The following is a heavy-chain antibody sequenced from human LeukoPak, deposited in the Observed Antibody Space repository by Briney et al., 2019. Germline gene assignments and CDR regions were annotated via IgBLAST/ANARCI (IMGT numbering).Heavy chain of an antibody. V-gene: IGHV1-2*02. J-gene: IGHJ4*02. CDR3: ARVGGGLTGSYSTFDY. Sequence: ASVKVSCKVSGYTLTELSMHWVRQAPGQGLEWMGWINPNSGGTNYAQKFLGRVTMTRDTSISTAYMELRRLRSDDTAVYYCARVGGGLTGSYSTFDYWGQGTLVTVSS. CDR1: GYTLTELS. CDR2: INPNSGGT. D-gene: IGHD1-26*01.